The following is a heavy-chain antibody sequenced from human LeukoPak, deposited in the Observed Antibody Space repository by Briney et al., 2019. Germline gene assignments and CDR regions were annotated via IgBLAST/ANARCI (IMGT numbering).Heavy chain of an antibody. J-gene: IGHJ4*02. CDR3: ARDRHKYNYDSGGYPPY. CDR1: GFTFSSYG. CDR2: ISSSSSTI. V-gene: IGHV3-48*01. D-gene: IGHD3-22*01. Sequence: GGSLRLSCAGSGFTFSSYGMSWVRQAPGKGLEWVSYISSSSSTIYYADSVKGRFTISRDNAKNSLYLQMNTLRAEDTAVYYCARDRHKYNYDSGGYPPYWGQGTLVTVSS.